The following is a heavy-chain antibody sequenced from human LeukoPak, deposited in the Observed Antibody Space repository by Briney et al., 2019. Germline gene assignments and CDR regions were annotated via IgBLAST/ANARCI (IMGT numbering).Heavy chain of an antibody. CDR2: INHSGST. J-gene: IGHJ4*02. CDR3: ARGHWGLWFGEYYFDY. D-gene: IGHD3-10*01. Sequence: SETLSLTCAVYGGSFSGYYWSWIRQPLGKGLEWIGEINHSGSTNYNPSLKSRVTISVDTSKNQFSLKLSSVTAADTAVYYCARGHWGLWFGEYYFDYWGQGTLVTVSS. CDR1: GGSFSGYY. V-gene: IGHV4-34*01.